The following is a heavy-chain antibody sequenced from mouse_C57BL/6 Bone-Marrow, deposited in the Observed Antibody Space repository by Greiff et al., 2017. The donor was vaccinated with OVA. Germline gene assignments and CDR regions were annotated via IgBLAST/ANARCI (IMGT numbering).Heavy chain of an antibody. CDR3: ARLGRRFDY. Sequence: VHLVESGAELARPGASVKLSCKASGYTFTSYDISWVKQRTGQGLEWIGEIYPRSGNTYYNEKFKGKATLTADKSSSTAYMELRSLTSEDSAVYFCARLGRRFDYWGQGTTLTVSS. V-gene: IGHV1-81*01. D-gene: IGHD4-1*01. CDR2: IYPRSGNT. CDR1: GYTFTSYD. J-gene: IGHJ2*01.